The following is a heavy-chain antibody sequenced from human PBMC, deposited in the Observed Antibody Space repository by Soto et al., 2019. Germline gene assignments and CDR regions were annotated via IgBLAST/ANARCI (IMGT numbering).Heavy chain of an antibody. CDR1: GFTFRSYA. V-gene: IGHV3-23*01. CDR2: ISGSGGST. J-gene: IGHJ4*02. D-gene: IGHD3-22*01. Sequence: EVQLLESGGGLVPPGGSLRLSCAASGFTFRSYAMRWVRQAPGQGLEWVSAISGSGGSTYYADSVKGRFTISRDNSKNTLYLQMNSLRAEDTAVYYCAKGIVVVTPGGFDYWGQGTLVTVSS. CDR3: AKGIVVVTPGGFDY.